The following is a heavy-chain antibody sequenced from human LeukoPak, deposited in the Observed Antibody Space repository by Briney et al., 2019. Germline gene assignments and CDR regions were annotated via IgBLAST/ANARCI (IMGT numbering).Heavy chain of an antibody. D-gene: IGHD3-10*01. J-gene: IGHJ4*02. Sequence: ASVKVSCKASGYTFTGYYMHWVRQAPGQGLEWMGWINPNSGGTNYAQKFQGRVTMTRDTSISTAYMELSRLRSDDTAVYYCARLELWFGELFYNWGQGTLVTVSS. V-gene: IGHV1-2*02. CDR2: INPNSGGT. CDR1: GYTFTGYY. CDR3: ARLELWFGELFYN.